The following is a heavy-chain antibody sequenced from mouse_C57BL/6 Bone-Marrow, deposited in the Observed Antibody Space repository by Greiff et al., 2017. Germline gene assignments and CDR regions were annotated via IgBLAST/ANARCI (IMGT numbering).Heavy chain of an antibody. J-gene: IGHJ2*01. Sequence: QVQLKQPGAELVMPGASVKLSCKASGYTFTSYWMHWVKQRPGQGLEWIGEIDPSDSYTNYNQKFKGKSTLTVDKSSSTAYMQLSSLTSEDSAVYYCARLITTVPDYWGQGTTLTVSS. CDR1: GYTFTSYW. V-gene: IGHV1-69*01. CDR2: IDPSDSYT. D-gene: IGHD1-1*01. CDR3: ARLITTVPDY.